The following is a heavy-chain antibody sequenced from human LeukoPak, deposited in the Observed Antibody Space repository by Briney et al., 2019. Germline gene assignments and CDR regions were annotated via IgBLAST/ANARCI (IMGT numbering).Heavy chain of an antibody. V-gene: IGHV4-39*07. J-gene: IGHJ4*02. Sequence: SETLSLTCTVSGGSISSSSYYWDWIRQPPGKGLEWIGSIYYSGSTNYNPSLKSRVTISVDTSKNQFSLKLSSVTAADTAVYYCARRRWKWFYFDYWGQGTLVTVSS. CDR1: GGSISSSSYY. CDR3: ARRRWKWFYFDY. CDR2: IYYSGST. D-gene: IGHD3-22*01.